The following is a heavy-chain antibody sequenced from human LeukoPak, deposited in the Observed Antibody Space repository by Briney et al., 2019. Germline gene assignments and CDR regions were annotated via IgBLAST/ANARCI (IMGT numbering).Heavy chain of an antibody. D-gene: IGHD3-22*01. CDR2: IYYSEST. CDR1: GGSISSGGYY. CDR3: ARVGRSSYYYDSSGYYSLDY. Sequence: PSETLSLTCTVSGGSISSGGYYWSWIRQHPGKGLEWIGYIYYSESTYYNPSLKSRVTISVDTSKNQFSLKLSSVTAADTAVYYCARVGRSSYYYDSSGYYSLDYWGQGTLVTVSS. V-gene: IGHV4-31*03. J-gene: IGHJ4*02.